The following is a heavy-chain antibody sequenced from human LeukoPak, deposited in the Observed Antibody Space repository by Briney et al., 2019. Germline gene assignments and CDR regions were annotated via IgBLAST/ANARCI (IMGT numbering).Heavy chain of an antibody. V-gene: IGHV3-21*01. D-gene: IGHD2-15*01. J-gene: IGHJ4*02. CDR1: GFTFSSYS. Sequence: GGSLRLSCAAYGFTFSSYSMNWVRQAPGKGLEWVSFISTSSSYIYYADSVKGRFTISRDNAKNSLYLQMNSLRAEDTAVYYCARDRSGRKFDYWGQGTLVTVSS. CDR3: ARDRSGRKFDY. CDR2: ISTSSSYI.